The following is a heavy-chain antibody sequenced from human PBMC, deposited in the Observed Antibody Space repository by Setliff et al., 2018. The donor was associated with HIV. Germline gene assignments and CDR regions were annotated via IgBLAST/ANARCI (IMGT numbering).Heavy chain of an antibody. J-gene: IGHJ1*01. CDR3: ARGRGFGSGTEYFQH. CDR2: INHSGST. CDR1: GGSFSDDY. D-gene: IGHD3-10*01. V-gene: IGHV4-34*01. Sequence: NPSETLSLTCAVYGGSFSDDYWTWIRQPPGKGLEWIGEINHSGSTHYNPSLKSRIIISVDTSKKQFSLKLTSLTAADTAVYYCARGRGFGSGTEYFQHWGQGTLVTVSS.